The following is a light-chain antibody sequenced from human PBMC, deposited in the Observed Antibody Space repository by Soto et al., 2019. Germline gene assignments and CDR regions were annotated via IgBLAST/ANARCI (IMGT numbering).Light chain of an antibody. CDR1: SSNIGNNY. J-gene: IGLJ1*01. V-gene: IGLV1-51*02. CDR2: ENN. Sequence: QSVLTQPPSMSAAPGQKVTISCSGSSSNIGNNYVSWYQQLPGTAPKLLIYENNKRPSGIPDRFSGSKSGTSGTVGITGLQTGDEADYYCGTWDSSLSVYVFGTGTKVTVL. CDR3: GTWDSSLSVYV.